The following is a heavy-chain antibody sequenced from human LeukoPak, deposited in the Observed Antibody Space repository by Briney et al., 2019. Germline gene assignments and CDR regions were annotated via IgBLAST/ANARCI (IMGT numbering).Heavy chain of an antibody. J-gene: IGHJ4*02. D-gene: IGHD6-19*01. V-gene: IGHV4-30-4*01. Sequence: SETLSLTCTVSGGSISSGDYYWSWIRQPPGKGLEWIGYIYYSGSTYYNPSLKSRVTISVDTSKNQFSLELSSVTAADTAVYYCARDAGGAVAGTFDYWGQGTLVTVSS. CDR3: ARDAGGAVAGTFDY. CDR2: IYYSGST. CDR1: GGSISSGDYY.